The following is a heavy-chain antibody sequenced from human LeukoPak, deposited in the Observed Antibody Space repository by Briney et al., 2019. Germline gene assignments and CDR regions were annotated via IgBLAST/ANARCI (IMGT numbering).Heavy chain of an antibody. Sequence: GASVKVSCKASGYTFTSYYVHWVRQAPGQGLEWMGIINPSGGSTSYAQKFQGRVTMTRDTSTSTVYMDLSSLRSEDTAVYYCAREATGANDYWGQGTLVTVSS. D-gene: IGHD5-12*01. J-gene: IGHJ4*02. CDR1: GYTFTSYY. V-gene: IGHV1-46*03. CDR3: AREATGANDY. CDR2: INPSGGST.